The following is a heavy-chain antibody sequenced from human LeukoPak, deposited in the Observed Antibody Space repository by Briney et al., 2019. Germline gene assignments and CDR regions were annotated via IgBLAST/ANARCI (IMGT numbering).Heavy chain of an antibody. CDR2: INPNSGGT. V-gene: IGHV1-2*02. CDR1: GYTFTGYY. D-gene: IGHD5-12*01. Sequence: PRASVKVSCKASGYTFTGYYMHWVRQAPGQGLEWMGWINPNSGGTNYAQKFQGRVTMTRDTSISTAYMELSRLRSDDTAVYYCARDRVYSGYDSVYYWGQGTLVTVSS. CDR3: ARDRVYSGYDSVYY. J-gene: IGHJ4*02.